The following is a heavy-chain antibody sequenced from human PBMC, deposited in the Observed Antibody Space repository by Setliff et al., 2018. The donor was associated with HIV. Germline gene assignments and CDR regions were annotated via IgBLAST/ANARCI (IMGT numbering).Heavy chain of an antibody. D-gene: IGHD6-13*01. V-gene: IGHV3-30*02. Sequence: GGSLRLSCAASNFTFSFYGMHWVRQAPGKGLEWVAFTPNDGRYKNYADSVKGRFTVARDNSKNTLYLQMDSLRAEDTAVYYCTKNLYSSRWSPLDYWGQGTLVTVSS. CDR1: NFTFSFYG. CDR3: TKNLYSSRWSPLDY. CDR2: TPNDGRYK. J-gene: IGHJ4*02.